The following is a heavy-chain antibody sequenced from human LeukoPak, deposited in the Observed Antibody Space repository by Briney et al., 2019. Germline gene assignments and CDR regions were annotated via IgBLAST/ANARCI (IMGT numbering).Heavy chain of an antibody. Sequence: GGSLRLSCAASGFTFSSYAMSWVRQAPGKGLEWVSAISGSGGSTYYADSVKGRFTISRDNSKNTLYLQMNSLRAADTAVYYCAKDRVWFGKPIGDYWGQGTLVTVSS. CDR2: ISGSGGST. D-gene: IGHD3-10*01. J-gene: IGHJ4*02. CDR3: AKDRVWFGKPIGDY. CDR1: GFTFSSYA. V-gene: IGHV3-23*01.